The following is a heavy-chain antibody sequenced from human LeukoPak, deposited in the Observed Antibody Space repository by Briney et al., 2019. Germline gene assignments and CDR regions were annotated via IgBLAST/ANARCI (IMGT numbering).Heavy chain of an antibody. Sequence: SETLSLTCTVSGGSLSSYYRSWIRQPPGKGLEWIGYIYYSGSTNYNPSLKSRVTKSVDTYKNQFSLKLSSVTAADTAVYYCARGLSPAWFDPWGQGTLVTVSS. CDR1: GGSLSSYY. CDR3: ARGLSPAWFDP. V-gene: IGHV4-59*01. D-gene: IGHD3-16*02. CDR2: IYYSGST. J-gene: IGHJ5*02.